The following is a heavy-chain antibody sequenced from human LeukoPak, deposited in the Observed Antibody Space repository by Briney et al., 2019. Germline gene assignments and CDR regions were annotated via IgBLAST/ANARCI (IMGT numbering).Heavy chain of an antibody. Sequence: VASVKVSCKASGYSFNDYYIHWARQAPGQGLEWMGWINPNRGGTSYAQKFQGRVTMTRDTSITTAYMELSSLRSDDTAMYYCARDTCDGVTCYNWFDPWGQGTLVTVPS. J-gene: IGHJ5*02. CDR2: INPNRGGT. CDR3: ARDTCDGVTCYNWFDP. V-gene: IGHV1-2*02. CDR1: GYSFNDYY. D-gene: IGHD4-17*01.